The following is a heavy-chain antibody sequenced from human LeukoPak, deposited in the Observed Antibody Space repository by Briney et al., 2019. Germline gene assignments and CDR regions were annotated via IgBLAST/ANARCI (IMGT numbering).Heavy chain of an antibody. J-gene: IGHJ4*02. CDR3: ARAPITTAWYVY. CDR2: VSHSGST. V-gene: IGHV4-34*01. D-gene: IGHD6-13*01. CDR1: GGPFSGYF. Sequence: SETLSLTCAVYGGPFSGYFWTWIRQPPGKGLEGIGEVSHSGSTNYNPSLKSRLTMSEDRSKNQFSLKLSSVTAADTAVYYCARAPITTAWYVYWGQGILVTVSS.